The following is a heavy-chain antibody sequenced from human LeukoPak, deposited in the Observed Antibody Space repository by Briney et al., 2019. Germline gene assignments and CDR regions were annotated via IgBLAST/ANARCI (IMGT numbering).Heavy chain of an antibody. CDR2: IYYSGST. CDR1: GGSISSYY. CDR3: AREGYDFWSGRFLGRYYYYYMDV. V-gene: IGHV4-59*12. D-gene: IGHD3-3*01. J-gene: IGHJ6*03. Sequence: SETLSLTCTVSGGSISSYYWSWIRQPPGKGLEWIGYIYYSGSTNYNPSLKSRVTISVDTSKNQFSLKLSSVTAADTAVYYCAREGYDFWSGRFLGRYYYYYMDVWGKGTTVTVSS.